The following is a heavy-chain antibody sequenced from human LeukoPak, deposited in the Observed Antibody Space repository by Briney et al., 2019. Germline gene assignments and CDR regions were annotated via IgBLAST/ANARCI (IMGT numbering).Heavy chain of an antibody. J-gene: IGHJ6*03. CDR2: ISGSGGST. Sequence: GGSLRLSCAASGFTFSSYSMNWVRQAPGKGLEWVSAISGSGGSTYYADSVKGRFTISRDNSKNTLYLQMNSLRAEDTAVYYCAKDLGDTMVRGVIISYYYYYMDVWGKGTTVTVSS. CDR3: AKDLGDTMVRGVIISYYYYYMDV. CDR1: GFTFSSYS. V-gene: IGHV3-23*01. D-gene: IGHD3-10*01.